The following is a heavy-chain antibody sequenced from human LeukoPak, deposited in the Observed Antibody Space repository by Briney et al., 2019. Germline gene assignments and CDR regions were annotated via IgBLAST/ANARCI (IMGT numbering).Heavy chain of an antibody. D-gene: IGHD3-10*01. CDR3: ARGRYYGSGTYDYYYYMDV. Sequence: GGSLRLSCAASGFTFSRYGMHWVRQAPGKGLEWVAVIWHDGSNKNYADSVKGRFTMSRDNSKNTVYLQMNSLRAEDTAVYYCARGRYYGSGTYDYYYYMDVWGTGTTVTVSS. CDR2: IWHDGSNK. V-gene: IGHV3-33*01. J-gene: IGHJ6*03. CDR1: GFTFSRYG.